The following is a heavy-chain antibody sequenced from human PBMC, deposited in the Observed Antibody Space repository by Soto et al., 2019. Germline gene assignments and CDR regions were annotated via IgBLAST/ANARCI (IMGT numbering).Heavy chain of an antibody. CDR1: GFTFGSYA. V-gene: IGHV3-23*01. CDR3: AKKLEIAVPRYYFDL. Sequence: GGSLRLSCAASGFTFGSYAMSWVRQAPGKGLEWVSSMNGGGGSTYYAESVQGRFTISRDNSKNTLYLQMNSLRVEDTAVYYCAKKLEIAVPRYYFDLWGQGTLVTVSS. CDR2: MNGGGGST. D-gene: IGHD2-21*01. J-gene: IGHJ4*02.